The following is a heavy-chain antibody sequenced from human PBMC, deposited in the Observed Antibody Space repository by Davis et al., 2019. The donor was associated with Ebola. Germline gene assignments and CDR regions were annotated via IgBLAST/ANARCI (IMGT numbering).Heavy chain of an antibody. CDR1: RYTFTGYY. CDR3: ARVGIAARPGHYYYYGMDV. V-gene: IGHV1-2*06. Sequence: ASVQVSCKASRYTFTGYYMHWVRQAPGQGLEWMGRINPNSGGTNYAQKFQGRVTTTRDTPISTAYMELSRLRSDDTAVSYCARVGIAARPGHYYYYGMDVWGKGTTVTVSS. D-gene: IGHD6-6*01. J-gene: IGHJ6*04. CDR2: INPNSGGT.